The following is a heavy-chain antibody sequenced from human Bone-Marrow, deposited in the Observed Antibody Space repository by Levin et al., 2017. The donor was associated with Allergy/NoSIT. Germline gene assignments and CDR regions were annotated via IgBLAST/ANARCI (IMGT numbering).Heavy chain of an antibody. J-gene: IGHJ3*01. Sequence: ASVKVSCKVSGDSLTELSLHWVRQAPGKGPEWMGGFDREDGRAIYAQTLQGRVTMTEDTSADTAYMELSSLRSEDTAVYYWATDWLDQRHAFDVWGEGTVVIVSS. V-gene: IGHV1-24*01. CDR2: FDREDGRA. CDR1: GDSLTELS. CDR3: ATDWLDQRHAFDV. D-gene: IGHD1/OR15-1a*01.